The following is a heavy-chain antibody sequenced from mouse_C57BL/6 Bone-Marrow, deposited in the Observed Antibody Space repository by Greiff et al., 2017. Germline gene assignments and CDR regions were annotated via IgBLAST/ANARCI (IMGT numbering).Heavy chain of an antibody. V-gene: IGHV1-77*01. CDR3: AKTIYYGNYGAMDY. CDR2: IGPGSGST. CDR1: GYTFTDYY. Sequence: QVHVKQSGAELVKPGASVKISCKASGYTFTDYYINWVKQRPGQGLEWIGKIGPGSGSTYYNEKFKGKATLTADKSSSTAYMQLSSLTSEDSAVYFCAKTIYYGNYGAMDYWGQGTSVTVSS. D-gene: IGHD2-1*01. J-gene: IGHJ4*01.